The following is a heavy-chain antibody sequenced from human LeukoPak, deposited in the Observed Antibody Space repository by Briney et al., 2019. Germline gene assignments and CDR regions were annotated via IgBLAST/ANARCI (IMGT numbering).Heavy chain of an antibody. Sequence: SETLSLTCAVYGGSFSGYHWSWIRQPPGKGLEWIGEINHSGSTNYNPSLKSRVTISVDTSKNQFSLKLSSVTAADTAVYYCARAPRRPIIAAAGTFDYWGQGTLVTVSS. CDR1: GGSFSGYH. CDR3: ARAPRRPIIAAAGTFDY. D-gene: IGHD6-13*01. J-gene: IGHJ4*02. V-gene: IGHV4-34*01. CDR2: INHSGST.